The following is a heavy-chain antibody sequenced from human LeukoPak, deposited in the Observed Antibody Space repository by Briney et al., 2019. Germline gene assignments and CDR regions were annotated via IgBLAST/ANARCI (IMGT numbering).Heavy chain of an antibody. CDR3: ARTRTAYYYDSSGSDWAFDI. J-gene: IGHJ3*02. V-gene: IGHV3-23*01. D-gene: IGHD3-22*01. CDR1: GFTFSSYA. CDR2: ISGSGGST. Sequence: SGGSLRLSCAASGFTFSSYAMSWVRQAPGKGLEWVSVISGSGGSTYYADSVKGRFTISRDNSKNTLYLQMNSLRAEDTAVYYCARTRTAYYYDSSGSDWAFDIWGQGTMVTVSS.